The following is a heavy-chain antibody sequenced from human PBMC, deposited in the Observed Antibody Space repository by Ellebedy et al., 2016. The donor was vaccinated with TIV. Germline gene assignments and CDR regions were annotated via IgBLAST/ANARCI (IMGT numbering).Heavy chain of an antibody. CDR3: VRGLTMYYFDY. CDR2: ISSSSSTI. D-gene: IGHD3-10*02. CDR1: GFTFSSYS. V-gene: IGHV3-48*02. J-gene: IGHJ4*02. Sequence: GGSLRLSCAASGFTFSSYSMNWVRQAPGKGLEWVSYISSSSSTIYYADSVKGRFTISRDNAKNSLNLQMNSLRDEDTAVYYCVRGLTMYYFDYWGQGTLVTVSS.